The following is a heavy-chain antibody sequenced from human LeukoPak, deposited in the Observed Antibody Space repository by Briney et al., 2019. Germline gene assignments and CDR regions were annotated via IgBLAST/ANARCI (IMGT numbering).Heavy chain of an antibody. CDR3: ARVSAGNDY. D-gene: IGHD6-13*01. V-gene: IGHV3-7*01. J-gene: IGHJ4*02. CDR1: GFTFSTYW. CDR2: IKQDGREK. Sequence: GGSLTLSCEASGFTFSTYWMSWVRQAPGKGLELVANIKQDGREKYYVDSGKGRFTISRDNAKNSLYLQMNSLRAEDTAMYYCARVSAGNDYWGQGTLVTVSS.